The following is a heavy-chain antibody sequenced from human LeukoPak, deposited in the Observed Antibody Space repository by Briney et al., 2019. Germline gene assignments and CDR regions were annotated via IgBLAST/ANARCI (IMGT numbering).Heavy chain of an antibody. V-gene: IGHV3-30-3*01. CDR2: ISYDGSNK. CDR1: GFTFSSYA. D-gene: IGHD3-22*01. J-gene: IGHJ4*02. Sequence: GGSLRLSCAASGFTFSSYAMHWVRQAPGKGLEWVAVISYDGSNKYYADSVKGRFTISRDNSKNTLYLQMNSPRAEDTAVYYCARDLYYYDSSGPARGWGQGTLVTVSS. CDR3: ARDLYYYDSSGPARG.